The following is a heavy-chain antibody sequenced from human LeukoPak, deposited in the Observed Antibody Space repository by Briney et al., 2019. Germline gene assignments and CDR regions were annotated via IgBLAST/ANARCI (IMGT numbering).Heavy chain of an antibody. D-gene: IGHD5-12*01. CDR2: IYSGGST. Sequence: GGSLRLSCAASGFTVSSNYMSWVRQAPGKGLEWVSVIYSGGSTYYADSVKGRFTISRDNSKNTLYLQMNSLRAEDTAVYYCARGGLPDYYYYGMDVWGQRTTVTVSS. CDR3: ARGGLPDYYYYGMDV. V-gene: IGHV3-66*01. CDR1: GFTVSSNY. J-gene: IGHJ6*02.